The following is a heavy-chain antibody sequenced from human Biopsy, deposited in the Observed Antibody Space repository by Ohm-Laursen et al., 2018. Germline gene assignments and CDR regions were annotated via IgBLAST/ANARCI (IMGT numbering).Heavy chain of an antibody. Sequence: SLRLSCAASGFTFSSFAMSWVRQAPGKGLVWVSGISDSGGSTHYADSVKGRFSISRDTSKNTLYLQLNSLRVEDTALYYCAKDRRTMRVWYFDLWGRGTLVTVSS. V-gene: IGHV3-23*01. J-gene: IGHJ2*01. D-gene: IGHD4/OR15-4a*01. CDR3: AKDRRTMRVWYFDL. CDR1: GFTFSSFA. CDR2: ISDSGGST.